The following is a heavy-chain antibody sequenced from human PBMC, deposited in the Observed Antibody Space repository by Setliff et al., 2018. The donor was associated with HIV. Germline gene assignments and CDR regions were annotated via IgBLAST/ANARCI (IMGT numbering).Heavy chain of an antibody. Sequence: ESGPTLVNPTQTLTLTCSISGFSLSTRGMRVTWIRQPPGKALEWLARIDWDDDKYYSTSLKTRLTISKDTSKNQVVLAMTNMDPVDTATYYCARELDRSGDHAGQGSGFEIWGQGTMVTVSS. D-gene: IGHD3-22*01. CDR2: IDWDDDK. CDR3: ARELDRSGDHAGQGSGFEI. J-gene: IGHJ3*02. CDR1: GFSLSTRGMR. V-gene: IGHV2-70*04.